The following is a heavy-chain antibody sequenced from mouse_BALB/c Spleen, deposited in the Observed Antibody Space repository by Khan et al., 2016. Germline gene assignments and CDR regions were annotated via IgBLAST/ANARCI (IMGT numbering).Heavy chain of an antibody. CDR1: GYSITSDYA. Sequence: EVQLQESGPGLVKPSQSLSLTCTVTGYSITSDYAWNWIRQFPGNKLEWMGYISYSGSTSYNPSLKSRISITRDTSKNQFFLQLNSVTTEDTATYYCAREVTTVVSWYFDVWGAGTTVTVSS. CDR3: AREVTTVVSWYFDV. CDR2: ISYSGST. J-gene: IGHJ1*01. V-gene: IGHV3-2*02. D-gene: IGHD1-1*01.